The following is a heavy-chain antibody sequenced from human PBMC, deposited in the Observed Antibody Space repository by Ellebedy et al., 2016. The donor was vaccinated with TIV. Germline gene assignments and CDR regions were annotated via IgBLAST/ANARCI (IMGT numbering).Heavy chain of an antibody. D-gene: IGHD3-16*01. CDR1: GFRFSSYW. CDR3: AKDSFSRGDY. Sequence: GGSLRLXXVPSGFRFSSYWMTWVRQAPGKGLEWVANINNDGSETRYVDSVKGRFTISRDNAKNSLYLQLNSLRTEDTAVYYCAKDSFSRGDYWGQGTLVTVSS. CDR2: INNDGSET. J-gene: IGHJ4*02. V-gene: IGHV3-7*01.